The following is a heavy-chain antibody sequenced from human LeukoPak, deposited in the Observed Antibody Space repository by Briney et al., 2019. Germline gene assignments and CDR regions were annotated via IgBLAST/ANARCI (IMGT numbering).Heavy chain of an antibody. CDR2: IYYSGST. CDR1: GGSISSSSYY. J-gene: IGHJ4*02. D-gene: IGHD1-1*01. CDR3: ARPGRENNEDY. V-gene: IGHV4-39*01. Sequence: SETLSLTCTVSGGSISSSSYYWGWIRQPPGKGLEWIGSIYYSGSTYYNPSLKSRVTISVDTSKNQFSLKLSSVTAADTAVYYCARPGRENNEDYWGQGTLVTVSS.